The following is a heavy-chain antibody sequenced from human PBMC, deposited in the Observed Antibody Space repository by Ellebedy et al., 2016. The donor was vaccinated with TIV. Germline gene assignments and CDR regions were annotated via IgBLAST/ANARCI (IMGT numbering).Heavy chain of an antibody. CDR2: ICGSVST. J-gene: IGHJ6*02. V-gene: IGHV4-4*07. D-gene: IGHD6-25*01. Sequence: MPSETLSLTCTVSGDSIKSYCWSWVRQPAGKGLEWIGRICGSVSTNYNPSLKSRVTMSLDTSKNQFSLDLSSVTAADTAIYNCARGPYSSGGYTIDVWGQGTAVTVSS. CDR1: GDSIKSYC. CDR3: ARGPYSSGGYTIDV.